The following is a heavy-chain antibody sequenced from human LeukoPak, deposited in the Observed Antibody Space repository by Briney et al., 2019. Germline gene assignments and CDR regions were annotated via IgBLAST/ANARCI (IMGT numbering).Heavy chain of an antibody. CDR2: ILYDGSNK. J-gene: IGHJ4*02. Sequence: PGGSLRLSCAASGFTFSSYAMHWVRQAPGKGLEWVAVILYDGSNKYYADSVKGRFTISRDNSKNTLYLQMNSLRAEGTAVYYCARDAPYFDYWGQGTLVTVSS. CDR3: ARDAPYFDY. V-gene: IGHV3-30-3*01. CDR1: GFTFSSYA.